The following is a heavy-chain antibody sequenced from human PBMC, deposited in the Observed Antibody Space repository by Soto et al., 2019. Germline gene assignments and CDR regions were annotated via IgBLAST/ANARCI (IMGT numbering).Heavy chain of an antibody. CDR2: IYDSGNT. CDR1: GDSITTYKW. J-gene: IGHJ6*02. V-gene: IGHV4-4*02. Sequence: ETLSLTCGVSGDSITTYKWWTWVRQTPGKGLEWIGEIYDSGNTRYNPSLKSRVTISKDTSKNELSLKLNSVTVADTAVYYCATCQLGEYYYAMDIWGQGTTVTVSS. D-gene: IGHD7-27*01. CDR3: ATCQLGEYYYAMDI.